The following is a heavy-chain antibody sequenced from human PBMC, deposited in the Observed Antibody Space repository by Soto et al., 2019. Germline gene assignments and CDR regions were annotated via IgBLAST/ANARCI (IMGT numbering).Heavy chain of an antibody. J-gene: IGHJ6*02. Sequence: SGTLSLTCTVSGGSISSGGYYWSWIRQHPGKGLEWIGYIYYSGSTYYNPSLKSRVTISVDTSKNQFSLKLSSVTAADTAVYYCARDPIKGASEKYYCDSSGYPTGYGMDVWGQGTTVTVSS. V-gene: IGHV4-31*03. CDR3: ARDPIKGASEKYYCDSSGYPTGYGMDV. CDR2: IYYSGST. CDR1: GGSISSGGYY. D-gene: IGHD3-22*01.